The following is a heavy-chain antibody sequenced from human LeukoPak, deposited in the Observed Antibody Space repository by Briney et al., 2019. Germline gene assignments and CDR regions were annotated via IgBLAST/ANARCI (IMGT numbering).Heavy chain of an antibody. CDR3: TRWIGDIVGERGYSNRSPSQY. D-gene: IGHD5-12*01. CDR1: GFTFGDYA. J-gene: IGHJ4*02. CDR2: IRSKAYGGTT. Sequence: PGGSLRLSCTASGFTFGDYAMSWVRQAPGKGLEWVGFIRSKAYGGTTEYAASVKGRFTISRDDYKSIVYLQMNSLKTEDTAVYYCTRWIGDIVGERGYSNRSPSQYWGQGTLVTVSS. V-gene: IGHV3-49*04.